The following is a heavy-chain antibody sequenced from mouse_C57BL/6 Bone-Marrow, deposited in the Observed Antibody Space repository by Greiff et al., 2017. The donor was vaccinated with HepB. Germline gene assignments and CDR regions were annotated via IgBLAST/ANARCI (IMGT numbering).Heavy chain of an antibody. Sequence: EVQLQQSGPELVKPGASVKISCKASGYTFTDYYMNWVKQSHGKSLEWIGDINPNNGGTSYNEKFKGKATLTVDKSSSTAYMELRSLTSEDSAVYYCARNLFITAVVEYFDVWGTGTTVTVSS. J-gene: IGHJ1*03. D-gene: IGHD1-1*01. CDR1: GYTFTDYY. CDR2: INPNNGGT. CDR3: ARNLFITAVVEYFDV. V-gene: IGHV1-26*01.